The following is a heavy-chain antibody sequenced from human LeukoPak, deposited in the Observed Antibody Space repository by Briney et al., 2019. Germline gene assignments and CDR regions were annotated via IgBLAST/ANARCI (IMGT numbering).Heavy chain of an antibody. V-gene: IGHV4-59*12. CDR2: IYYSGST. D-gene: IGHD3-3*01. J-gene: IGHJ6*03. CDR1: GGSISSYY. CDR3: ARGIYDFWSGYSKPNYYYYMDV. Sequence: SETLSLTCTVSGGSISSYYWSWIRQPPGKGLEWIGYIYYSGSTNYNPSLKSRVTISVDTSKNQFSLKLSSVTAADTAVYYCARGIYDFWSGYSKPNYYYYMDVWGKGTTVTVSS.